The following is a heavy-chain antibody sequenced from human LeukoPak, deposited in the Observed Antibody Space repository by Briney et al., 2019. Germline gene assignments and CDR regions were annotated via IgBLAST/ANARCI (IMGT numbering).Heavy chain of an antibody. CDR3: TRLSLQTTMGPRDAFDI. CDR1: GFTFSSYAM. V-gene: IGHV4-4*02. Sequence: PGGSLRLSCAASGFTFSSYAMSWVRRAPGKGLEWIGEVYQTGRTNYNPSLKSRVIVSADNSNNQFSLRLSSVTAADTAIYYCTRLSLQTTMGPRDAFDIWGPGTMVTVSS. J-gene: IGHJ3*02. CDR2: VYQTGRT. D-gene: IGHD5-18*01.